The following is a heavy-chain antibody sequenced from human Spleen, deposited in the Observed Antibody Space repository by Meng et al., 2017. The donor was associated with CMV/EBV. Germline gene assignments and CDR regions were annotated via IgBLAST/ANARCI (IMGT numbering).Heavy chain of an antibody. CDR2: ISSSGDTI. CDR1: GFTFSDYS. D-gene: IGHD4-17*01. J-gene: IGHJ4*02. V-gene: IGHV3-11*01. CDR3: ARTTPVTIRRLGGFFAN. Sequence: GESLKISCAASGFTFSDYSFSWIRQAPGKGLEWLSYISSSGDTIYYSDSVKGRFTISRDIANDSLYLQLNSLRVDDTAVYYCARTTPVTIRRLGGFFANWGQGTLVTVSS.